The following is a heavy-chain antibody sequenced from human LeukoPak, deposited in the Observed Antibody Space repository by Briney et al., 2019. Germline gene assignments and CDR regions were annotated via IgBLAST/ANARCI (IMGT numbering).Heavy chain of an antibody. CDR1: GFTFSSYW. CDR2: INSDGSST. Sequence: GGSLRLSCAASGFTFSSYWMHWVRQAPGKGLVWVSRINSDGSSTSYADSVKGRFTISRDNAKNTLYLQMNSLRAEDTAVYYCARGRYSSGWYFLWGQGTLVTVSS. V-gene: IGHV3-74*01. CDR3: ARGRYSSGWYFL. J-gene: IGHJ4*02. D-gene: IGHD6-19*01.